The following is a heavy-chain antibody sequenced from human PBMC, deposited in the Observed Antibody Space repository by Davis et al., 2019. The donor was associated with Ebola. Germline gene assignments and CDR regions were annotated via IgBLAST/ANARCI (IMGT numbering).Heavy chain of an antibody. CDR1: GFTFSSYW. CDR2: IKQDGSEK. V-gene: IGHV3-7*01. Sequence: GESLKISCAASGFTFSSYWMSWVRQAPGKGLEWVANIKQDGSEKYYVDSVKGRFTISRDNAKNSLYLQMNSLRAEDTAVYYCASQRDYGDYGFYYYYGMDVWGQGTTVTVSS. J-gene: IGHJ6*02. CDR3: ASQRDYGDYGFYYYYGMDV. D-gene: IGHD4-17*01.